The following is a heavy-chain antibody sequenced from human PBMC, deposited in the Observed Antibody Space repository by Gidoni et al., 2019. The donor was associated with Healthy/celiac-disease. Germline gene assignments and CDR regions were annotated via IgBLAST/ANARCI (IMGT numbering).Heavy chain of an antibody. J-gene: IGHJ6*02. CDR3: ARDLSPITIFLEYYYYYGMDV. Sequence: QVQLVQSGPEVKKPGASVKVSCKASGYTFTSYAMHWVRQAPGQRLEWMGWINAGNGNTKYSQKFQGRVTITRDTSASTAYMELSSLRSEDTAVYYCARDLSPITIFLEYYYYYGMDVWGQGTTVTVSS. V-gene: IGHV1-3*01. CDR2: INAGNGNT. D-gene: IGHD3-3*01. CDR1: GYTFTSYA.